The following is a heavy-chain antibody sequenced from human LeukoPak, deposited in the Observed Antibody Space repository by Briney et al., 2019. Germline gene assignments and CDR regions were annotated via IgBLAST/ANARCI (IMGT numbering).Heavy chain of an antibody. CDR2: INSDGSST. V-gene: IGHV3-74*01. Sequence: GGSLRLSCAASGFIFRNFWMHWVRQAPGKGLVWVSRINSDGSSTDYADSVKGRFTISRDNAKNTLYLQMNSLRAEDTAVYYCARRYCSGGSCYSGWHSDLWGRGTLVTVSS. D-gene: IGHD2-15*01. J-gene: IGHJ2*01. CDR1: GFIFRNFW. CDR3: ARRYCSGGSCYSGWHSDL.